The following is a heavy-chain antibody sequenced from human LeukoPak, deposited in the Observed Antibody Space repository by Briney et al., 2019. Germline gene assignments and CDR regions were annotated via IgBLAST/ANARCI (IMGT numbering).Heavy chain of an antibody. V-gene: IGHV3-74*01. Sequence: GGSLRLSCAASGFTFNNYGLHWVRQAPGKGLVWVSRINNDGSSTKYADSVKGRLTISRDNAKNTLYLQMNSLRAEDTAVYYCARGQDYVWGSYRYHDALDIWGQGTMVTVSS. CDR3: ARGQDYVWGSYRYHDALDI. J-gene: IGHJ3*02. D-gene: IGHD3-16*02. CDR1: GFTFNNYG. CDR2: INNDGSST.